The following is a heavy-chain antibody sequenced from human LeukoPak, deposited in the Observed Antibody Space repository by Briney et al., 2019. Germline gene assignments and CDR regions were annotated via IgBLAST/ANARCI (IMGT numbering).Heavy chain of an antibody. CDR1: GGSISSGSYY. CDR2: IYTSGST. J-gene: IGHJ4*02. CDR3: ASGYSSSWFYFDY. Sequence: SETLSLTCTVSGGSISSGSYYWSWIRQPAGKGLEWIGRIYTSGSTNYNPSLKSRVTISVDTSKNQFSLKLSSVTAADTAVYYCASGYSSSWFYFDYWGQGTLVTVSS. V-gene: IGHV4-61*02. D-gene: IGHD6-13*01.